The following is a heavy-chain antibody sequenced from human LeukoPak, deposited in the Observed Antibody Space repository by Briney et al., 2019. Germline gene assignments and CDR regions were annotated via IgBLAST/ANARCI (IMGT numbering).Heavy chain of an antibody. V-gene: IGHV1-2*02. Sequence: ASVKVSCKASGYTFTGYYMHWVRQAPGQGLEWMGWINPNSGGTNYAQKFQGRVTMTRDTSTSTVYMELSSLRSEDTAVYYCARDRGYDSSGYHFWGQGTLVTVSS. CDR1: GYTFTGYY. D-gene: IGHD3-22*01. CDR2: INPNSGGT. J-gene: IGHJ4*02. CDR3: ARDRGYDSSGYHF.